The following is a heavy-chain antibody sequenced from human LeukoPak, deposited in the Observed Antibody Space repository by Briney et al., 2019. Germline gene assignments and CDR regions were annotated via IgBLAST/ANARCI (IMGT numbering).Heavy chain of an antibody. V-gene: IGHV1-69*05. CDR2: ISPLFGTA. Sequence: SVKVSCKASGGTFRSYAISWVRQAPGQGLEWMGGISPLFGTANYAQKFQGRVTITTDESTSTAYMELSSLRSEDTAVYYCACGTKGHVVVVAATRYYYYMDVWGKGTTVTVSS. CDR1: GGTFRSYA. D-gene: IGHD2-15*01. CDR3: ACGTKGHVVVVAATRYYYYMDV. J-gene: IGHJ6*03.